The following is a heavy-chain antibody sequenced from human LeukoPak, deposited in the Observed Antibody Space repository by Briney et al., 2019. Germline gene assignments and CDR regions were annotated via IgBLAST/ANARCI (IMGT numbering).Heavy chain of an antibody. V-gene: IGHV3-23*01. Sequence: GGSLRLSCAASAFTFSSYAMSWVRQAPGKGLKWVSSISTSDGTTYYADSVKGRFTISRDNSKNTLYLQMNSLRAEDAAIYYCAKGRTGFSYGYGIDYWGQGTLVTVSS. CDR1: AFTFSSYA. CDR2: ISTSDGTT. CDR3: AKGRTGFSYGYGIDY. J-gene: IGHJ4*02. D-gene: IGHD5-18*01.